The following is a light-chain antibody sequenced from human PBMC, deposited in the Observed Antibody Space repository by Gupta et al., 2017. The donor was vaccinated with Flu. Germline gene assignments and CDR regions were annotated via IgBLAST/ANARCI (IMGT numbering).Light chain of an antibody. V-gene: IGKV1-33*01. CDR2: DVA. Sequence: IQMTQPPSSLSASVGDRVTITCQASQDIDNYLNWYQQKPGKAPKLLIYDVAYLKAGVPSRISGRGSGTVCSCIISTLRPETIATDVCQRSDELPLTFGRGTTVEIK. CDR1: QDIDNY. CDR3: QRSDELPLT. J-gene: IGKJ4*01.